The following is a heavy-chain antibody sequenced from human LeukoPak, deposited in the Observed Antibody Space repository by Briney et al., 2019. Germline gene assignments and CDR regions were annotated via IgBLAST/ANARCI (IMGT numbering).Heavy chain of an antibody. D-gene: IGHD2-15*01. CDR3: ARGRKDCSAGNCYSDY. V-gene: IGHV3-7*01. J-gene: IGHJ4*02. CDR1: GFTFGNYW. Sequence: GGSLRLSCAASGFTFGNYWMNWDRQAPGKGLQWVANIQEAGSEKYYVDSVKGRFTISRDNAKNSLYLQMNSLRAEDTAVYYCARGRKDCSAGNCYSDYWGQGTLVTVSS. CDR2: IQEAGSEK.